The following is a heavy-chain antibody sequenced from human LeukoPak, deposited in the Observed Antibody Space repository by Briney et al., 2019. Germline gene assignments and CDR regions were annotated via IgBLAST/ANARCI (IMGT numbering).Heavy chain of an antibody. CDR2: INHSGST. Sequence: SETLSLTCTVSGGSISSYYWSWIRQPPGKGLEWIGEINHSGSTNYNPSLKSRVTISVDTSKNQFSLKLGSVTAADTAVYYCARGAVVLYYFDYWGQGTLVTVSS. D-gene: IGHD4-23*01. CDR3: ARGAVVLYYFDY. CDR1: GGSISSYY. J-gene: IGHJ4*02. V-gene: IGHV4-34*01.